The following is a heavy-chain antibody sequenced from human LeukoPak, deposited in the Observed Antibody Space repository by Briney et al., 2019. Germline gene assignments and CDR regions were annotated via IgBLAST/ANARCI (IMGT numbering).Heavy chain of an antibody. CDR2: IYYSGST. CDR3: ARNASDSGTSYFDY. CDR1: GGSISSGTYY. Sequence: PSETLSLTCTVSGGSISSGTYYWGWVRQPPGKGLEWIGSIYYSGSTSYNPSLKSRVTISVDTSKNQFSLKLDSVTAADTAVYYCARNASDSGTSYFDYWGQGTLVTVPS. V-gene: IGHV4-39*01. J-gene: IGHJ4*02. D-gene: IGHD1-26*01.